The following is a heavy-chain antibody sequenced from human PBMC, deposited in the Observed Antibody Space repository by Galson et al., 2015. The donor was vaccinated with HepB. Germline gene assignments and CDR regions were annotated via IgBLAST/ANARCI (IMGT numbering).Heavy chain of an antibody. CDR2: ISHDGGAK. CDR3: VKEDILTGYWVGSFYF. J-gene: IGHJ3*01. Sequence: SLRLSCAGSGFRFNYYALHWVRQAPGKGLEWVSGISHDGGAKNSADSVRDRFTISRDNSKNTMYLQMNSLRTEDTAVYYCVKEDILTGYWVGSFYFWDRGTMVTVSS. CDR1: GFRFNYYA. V-gene: IGHV3-30*14. D-gene: IGHD3-9*01.